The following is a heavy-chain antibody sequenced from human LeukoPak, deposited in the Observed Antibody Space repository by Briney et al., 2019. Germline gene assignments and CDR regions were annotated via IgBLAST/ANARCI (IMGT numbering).Heavy chain of an antibody. CDR3: ARREVTRKGDHDY. V-gene: IGHV4-39*01. CDR1: GGSISSSSYY. D-gene: IGHD4-17*01. J-gene: IGHJ4*02. CDR2: IYYSGST. Sequence: SETLSLTCTVSGGSISSSSYYWGWIRQPPGKGLEWIGSIYYSGSTYYNPSLKSRVTISVDTSKNQFSLKLSSVTAADTAVYYCARREVTRKGDHDYWGQGTLVTVSS.